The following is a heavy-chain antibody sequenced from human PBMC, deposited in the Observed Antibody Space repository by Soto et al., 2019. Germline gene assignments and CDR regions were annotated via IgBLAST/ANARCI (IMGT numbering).Heavy chain of an antibody. CDR1: GGSISSYY. Sequence: SETLSLTCTVSGGSISSYYWSWIRQPPGKGLEWIGYIYYSGSTNYNPSLKSRVTISVDTSKNQFSLKLSSVTAADTAVYYCARRSWGNEAGTWWFDPWGQGTLVTVSS. V-gene: IGHV4-59*08. CDR3: ARRSWGNEAGTWWFDP. D-gene: IGHD6-19*01. J-gene: IGHJ5*02. CDR2: IYYSGST.